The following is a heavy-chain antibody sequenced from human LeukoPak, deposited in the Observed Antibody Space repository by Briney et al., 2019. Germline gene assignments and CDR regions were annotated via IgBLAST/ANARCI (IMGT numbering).Heavy chain of an antibody. CDR1: GGTFSSYA. D-gene: IGHD1/OR15-1a*01. V-gene: IGHV1-2*02. Sequence: ASVKVSCKASGGTFSSYAISWVRQAPGQRLEWMGWINPNSGGTNYAQKFQGRVTMTRDTSISTAYMELSRLRSDDTAVYYCASLQWNSRTFDYWGQGTLVTVSS. CDR2: INPNSGGT. CDR3: ASLQWNSRTFDY. J-gene: IGHJ4*02.